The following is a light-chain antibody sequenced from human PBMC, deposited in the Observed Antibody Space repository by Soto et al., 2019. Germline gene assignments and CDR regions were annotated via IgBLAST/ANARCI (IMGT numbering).Light chain of an antibody. V-gene: IGKV3-15*01. CDR2: GAS. CDR3: QHYNIRLLP. J-gene: IGKJ5*01. CDR1: QSVGSN. Sequence: EIVGTQAPPTLSVSPEERATLSCRASQSVGSNLAWYHQKPGQAPSLLIYGASTRAPGIPARFSGGGSGTEFTLTISGLQSEDFAVYYCQHYNIRLLPLGQGTRLQ.